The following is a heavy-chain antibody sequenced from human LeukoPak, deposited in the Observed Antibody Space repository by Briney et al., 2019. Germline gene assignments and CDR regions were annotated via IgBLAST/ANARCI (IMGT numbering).Heavy chain of an antibody. J-gene: IGHJ6*03. CDR1: GGSFSGYY. CDR2: INHSGST. D-gene: IGHD6-13*01. CDR3: ARGQGAAAANYYYYYMEV. Sequence: PSETLSLTCAVYGGSFSGYYWSWIRQPPGKGLEWIGEINHSGSTNYNPSLKSRVTISVDTSKNQFSLKLSSVTAADTAVYYCARGQGAAAANYYYYYMEVWGKGTTVTVSS. V-gene: IGHV4-34*01.